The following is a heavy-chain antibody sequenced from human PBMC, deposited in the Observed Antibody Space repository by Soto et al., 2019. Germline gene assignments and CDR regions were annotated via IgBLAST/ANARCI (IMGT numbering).Heavy chain of an antibody. Sequence: EVQLLESGGGLVQPGGSLRLSCAASGFTFSSYAMSWVRQAPVKGLEWVSAISGSGGSTYYADSVKGRFTITRDNSKNTLYLQMNSLRAEDTAVYYCAKRIPWIQFGWYFDLWGRGTLVTVSS. J-gene: IGHJ2*01. D-gene: IGHD5-18*01. CDR2: ISGSGGST. V-gene: IGHV3-23*01. CDR1: GFTFSSYA. CDR3: AKRIPWIQFGWYFDL.